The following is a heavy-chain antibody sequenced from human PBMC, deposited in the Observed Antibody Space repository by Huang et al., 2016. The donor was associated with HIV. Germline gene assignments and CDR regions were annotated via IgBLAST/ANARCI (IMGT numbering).Heavy chain of an antibody. V-gene: IGHV3-30*18. J-gene: IGHJ4*02. D-gene: IGHD6-13*01. Sequence: QVQLVESGGGVVQPGRSLRLSCAASGFTFSRYGMHWVRQAPGKGLEWVAVISYDGRNKFFAESVKGRFTISRDNSKNTLFLQMNSLRVEDTAVYYCAKGGSAAAVLDYWGQGTLVTASS. CDR2: ISYDGRNK. CDR1: GFTFSRYG. CDR3: AKGGSAAAVLDY.